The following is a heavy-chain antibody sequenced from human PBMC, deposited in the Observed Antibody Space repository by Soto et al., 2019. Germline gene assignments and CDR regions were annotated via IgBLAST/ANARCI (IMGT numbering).Heavy chain of an antibody. D-gene: IGHD3-22*01. V-gene: IGHV1-3*01. Sequence: ASVKVSCKASGYTFTSYAMHWVRQAPGQRLEWMGWINAGNGNTKYSQKFQGRVTITRDTSASTAYMELSSLRSEDTAEYYCARALYYYDSSGSVGYFDYWGQGTLVTVSS. J-gene: IGHJ4*02. CDR3: ARALYYYDSSGSVGYFDY. CDR2: INAGNGNT. CDR1: GYTFTSYA.